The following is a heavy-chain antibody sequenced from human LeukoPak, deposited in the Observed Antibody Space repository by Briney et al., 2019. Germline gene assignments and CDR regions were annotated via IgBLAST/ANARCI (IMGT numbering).Heavy chain of an antibody. CDR1: GFTFSSYG. D-gene: IGHD2-15*01. V-gene: IGHV3-30*02. J-gene: IGHJ4*02. CDR3: AAVVGKGRVIFDY. Sequence: PGGSLRLSCAASGFTFSSYGMHWVRQAPGKGLEWVAFIRYDGSNKYYADSVKGRFTISRDNSKNTLYLQMNSLRAEDTAVYYCAAVVGKGRVIFDYWGQGTLVPVSS. CDR2: IRYDGSNK.